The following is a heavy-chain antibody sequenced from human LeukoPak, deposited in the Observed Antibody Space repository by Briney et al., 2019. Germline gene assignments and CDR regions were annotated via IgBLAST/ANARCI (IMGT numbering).Heavy chain of an antibody. V-gene: IGHV4-61*02. CDR2: IHTSGST. CDR3: ARLSYYYDST. D-gene: IGHD3-22*01. CDR1: GGSISSGSYY. Sequence: SETLSLTSTVSGGSISSGSYYWSWIRQPAGKGLEWIGRIHTSGSTNQNPSLKSRVTISVDTSKNQFFLKLSSVTAADTAVYYCARLSYYYDSTWGQGTLVTVSS. J-gene: IGHJ5*02.